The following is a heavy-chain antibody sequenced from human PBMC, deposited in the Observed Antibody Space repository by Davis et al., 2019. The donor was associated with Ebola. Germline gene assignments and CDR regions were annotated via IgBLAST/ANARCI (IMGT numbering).Heavy chain of an antibody. V-gene: IGHV3-23*01. CDR2: ISSGGGAP. Sequence: GESLKISCAASGFTFSTYAMGWVRQAPGKGLEWVSDISSGGGAPYYADSVKGRFTTFRDNPKNTLYLQMDSLRAEDTALYYCAKDRVRCANWGQGTLVTVSS. CDR1: GFTFSTYA. CDR3: AKDRVRCAN. D-gene: IGHD4-17*01. J-gene: IGHJ4*02.